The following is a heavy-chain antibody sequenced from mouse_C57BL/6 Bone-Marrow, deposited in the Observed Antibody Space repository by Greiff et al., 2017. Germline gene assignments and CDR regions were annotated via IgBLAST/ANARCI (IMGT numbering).Heavy chain of an antibody. V-gene: IGHV1-55*01. CDR2: IYPGSGST. D-gene: IGHD1-1*01. CDR1: GYTFTSYW. J-gene: IGHJ3*01. Sequence: VQLQQPGAELVKPGASVKMSCKASGYTFTSYWITWVKQRPGQGLEWIGDIYPGSGSTNYNEKFKSKATLTVDTASSTAYMQLSLLTSEYSAVYVCARETITTVVPLAYWGQGTLVTVSA. CDR3: ARETITTVVPLAY.